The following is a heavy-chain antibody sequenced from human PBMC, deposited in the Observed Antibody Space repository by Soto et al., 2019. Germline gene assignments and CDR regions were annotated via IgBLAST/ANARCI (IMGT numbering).Heavy chain of an antibody. J-gene: IGHJ6*02. CDR3: ARDPSEVTTNYYYYGMDV. CDR2: INPNSGGT. Sequence: ASVKVSCKASGYTFTGYYMHWVRQDPGQGLEWMGWINPNSGGTNYAQKFQGWVTMTRDTSISTAYMELSRLRSDDTAVYYCARDPSEVTTNYYYYGMDVWGQGTTVTVSS. CDR1: GYTFTGYY. V-gene: IGHV1-2*04. D-gene: IGHD4-17*01.